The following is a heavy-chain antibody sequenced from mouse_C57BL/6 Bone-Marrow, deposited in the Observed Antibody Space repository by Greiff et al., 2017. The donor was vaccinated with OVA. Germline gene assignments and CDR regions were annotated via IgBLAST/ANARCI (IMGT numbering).Heavy chain of an antibody. CDR1: GYTFTSYW. J-gene: IGHJ1*03. Sequence: VQLQQPGAELVMPGASVKLSCKASGYTFTSYWMHWVKQRPGQGLEWIGEIDPSDSYTNYNQKFKGKSTLTVDKSSSTAYMQLSSLTSEDSAVYYCARFRWSPLFDVWGTGTTVTVSS. D-gene: IGHD2-3*01. CDR2: IDPSDSYT. CDR3: ARFRWSPLFDV. V-gene: IGHV1-69*01.